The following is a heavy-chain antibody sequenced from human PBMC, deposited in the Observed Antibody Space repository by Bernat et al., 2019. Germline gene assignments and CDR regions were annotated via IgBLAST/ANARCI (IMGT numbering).Heavy chain of an antibody. Sequence: QVQLVESGGGVVQPGRSLRLSCAASGFTFSSYGMHWVRQAPGKGLEWVAVIWYDGSNKYYADSVKGRFTISRDNSKNTLYLQMNSLRAEDTAVYYCASRLNYYDSSGYRSWGQGTLVTVSS. V-gene: IGHV3-33*01. CDR3: ASRLNYYDSSGYRS. J-gene: IGHJ4*02. CDR1: GFTFSSYG. CDR2: IWYDGSNK. D-gene: IGHD3-22*01.